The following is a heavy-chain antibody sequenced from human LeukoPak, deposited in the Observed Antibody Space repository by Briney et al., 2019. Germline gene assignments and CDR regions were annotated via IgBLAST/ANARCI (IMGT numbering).Heavy chain of an antibody. J-gene: IGHJ5*02. CDR1: GFTFSTYS. D-gene: IGHD6-19*01. CDR2: LSSSSTYV. Sequence: GGSLRLSCEASGFTFSTYSMSWVRQAPGKGLEWVSSLSSSSTYVYYADSVKGRFTISRDNAKNSLYLQMSSLRAEDTAVYYCARANGGPYTSGWFWFDPWGQGTLVTVSS. CDR3: ARANGGPYTSGWFWFDP. V-gene: IGHV3-21*06.